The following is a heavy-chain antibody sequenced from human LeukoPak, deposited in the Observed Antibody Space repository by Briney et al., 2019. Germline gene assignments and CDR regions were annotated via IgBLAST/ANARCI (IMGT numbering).Heavy chain of an antibody. Sequence: PGRSLRLSCLASGFSFSNYGMHWVRQAPGRGLEWVAVIWFDGTNEDYADSVKGRFTISRDNSQNTLYLHMNNLRAEDTAVFYCAKETRFWSGIWNLDSWGQGTLVTVSS. D-gene: IGHD3-3*01. J-gene: IGHJ4*02. CDR3: AKETRFWSGIWNLDS. CDR1: GFSFSNYG. V-gene: IGHV3-33*06. CDR2: IWFDGTNE.